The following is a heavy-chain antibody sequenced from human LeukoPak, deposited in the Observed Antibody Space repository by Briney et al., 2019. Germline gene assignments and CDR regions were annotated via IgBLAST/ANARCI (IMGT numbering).Heavy chain of an antibody. CDR1: GFTFSNYA. CDR2: ISGSGGST. Sequence: GGSLRLSCAASGFTFSNYAMSWVRQAPGKGLEWVSAISGSGGSTYYADSVTGRITNSRDNAKNTLYLQMNSLRADYTAVYYCAKDPSLPSGGISFDIWGQGTMVTVSS. D-gene: IGHD2-15*01. V-gene: IGHV3-23*01. CDR3: AKDPSLPSGGISFDI. J-gene: IGHJ3*02.